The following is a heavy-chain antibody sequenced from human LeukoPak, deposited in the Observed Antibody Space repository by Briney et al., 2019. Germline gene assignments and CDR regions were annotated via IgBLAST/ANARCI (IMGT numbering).Heavy chain of an antibody. V-gene: IGHV3-48*02. Sequence: GGSLRLSCAASGFTFSSYSMNWVRQAPGKGLEWVSYISSSSSTIYYADSVKGRFTISRDNAKNSLYLQMNSLRDEDTAVYYRASKYYYGSGTFDYWGQGTLVTVSS. CDR2: ISSSSSTI. D-gene: IGHD3-10*01. J-gene: IGHJ4*02. CDR1: GFTFSSYS. CDR3: ASKYYYGSGTFDY.